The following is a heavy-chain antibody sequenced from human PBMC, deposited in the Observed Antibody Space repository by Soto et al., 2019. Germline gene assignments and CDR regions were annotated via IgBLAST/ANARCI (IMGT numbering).Heavy chain of an antibody. CDR1: GDSISGGDDY. V-gene: IGHV4-30-4*08. CDR3: ARGRRGGDCFFDF. J-gene: IGHJ4*02. D-gene: IGHD2-21*02. CDR2: IYYRGNT. Sequence: QVQLHESGPGLVKPSQTLSLSCSVSGDSISGGDDYWNWIRQSPGKGLEWIGYIYYRGNTYYNPSLRSRLTISVDTSKNQFSLKLTSLTAADTAVYFCARGRRGGDCFFDFWGQGTLVTVSS.